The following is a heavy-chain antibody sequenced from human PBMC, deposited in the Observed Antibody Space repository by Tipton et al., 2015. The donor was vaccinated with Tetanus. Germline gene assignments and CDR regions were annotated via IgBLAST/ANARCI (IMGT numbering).Heavy chain of an antibody. Sequence: SLRLSCAASGFTFSTYAMAWVRQAPGKGLECVSSISGSGRTTSYADSVKGRFTISRDNSENTLYLQMNSLRVGDTAVYYCAGDPPRSGFAFDIWGQGTMLTVSS. J-gene: IGHJ3*02. CDR2: ISGSGRTT. D-gene: IGHD6-19*01. CDR1: GFTFSTYA. V-gene: IGHV3-23*01. CDR3: AGDPPRSGFAFDI.